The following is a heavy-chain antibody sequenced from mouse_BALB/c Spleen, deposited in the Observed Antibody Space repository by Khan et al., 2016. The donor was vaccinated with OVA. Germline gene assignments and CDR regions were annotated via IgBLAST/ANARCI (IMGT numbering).Heavy chain of an antibody. J-gene: IGHJ2*01. Sequence: QMQLEESGPGLVAPSQSLSITCTVSGFSLTSNGVHWVRQPPGKGLEWLGVIWAGGSTNYNSALMSRLSISKDNSKSQVFLKMNSLQTDDTAMYYCARKREPDYFDYWGQGTTLTVSS. V-gene: IGHV2-9*02. CDR2: IWAGGST. CDR1: GFSLTSNG. CDR3: ARKREPDYFDY.